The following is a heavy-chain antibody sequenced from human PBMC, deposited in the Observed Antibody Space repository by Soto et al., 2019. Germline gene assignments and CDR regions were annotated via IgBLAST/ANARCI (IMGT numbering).Heavy chain of an antibody. CDR2: ISHSGTT. CDR1: GCSISSGSYS. J-gene: IGHJ3*02. Sequence: SLTCAVSGCSISSGSYSWSLIRQAPGKGLEWIGFISHSGTTYYNPSLKSRVTMSVDISNNQFSLKLTSVTAADTAVFYCARWMRSSAYFRSFDIWGQGTMVTVSS. V-gene: IGHV4-30-2*01. D-gene: IGHD2-2*01. CDR3: ARWMRSSAYFRSFDI.